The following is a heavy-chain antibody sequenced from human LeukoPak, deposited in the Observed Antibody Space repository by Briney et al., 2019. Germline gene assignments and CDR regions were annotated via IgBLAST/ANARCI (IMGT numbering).Heavy chain of an antibody. Sequence: ASVKVSCKASGGTFSSYAISWVRQAPGQGLEWMGGIIPIFGTANYAQKFQGRVTITADESTSTAYMELSSLRSEDTAAYHCAMHYDFPSKSYYYYGMDVWGQGTTVTVSS. CDR2: IIPIFGTA. CDR3: AMHYDFPSKSYYYYGMDV. V-gene: IGHV1-69*01. CDR1: GGTFSSYA. D-gene: IGHD3-3*01. J-gene: IGHJ6*02.